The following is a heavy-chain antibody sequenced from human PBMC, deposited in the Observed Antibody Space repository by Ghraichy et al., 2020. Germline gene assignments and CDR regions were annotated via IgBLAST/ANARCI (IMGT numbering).Heavy chain of an antibody. CDR3: ATVVTPKYGMDV. Sequence: ASVKVSCKASGYTFTGYYMHWVRQAPGKGLKWMGWINPNSGGTNYAQKFQGRVTMTRDTSISTAYMELSRLRSDDTAVYYCATVVTPKYGMDVWGQGTTVTVSS. J-gene: IGHJ6*02. CDR1: GYTFTGYY. V-gene: IGHV1-2*02. CDR2: INPNSGGT. D-gene: IGHD4-23*01.